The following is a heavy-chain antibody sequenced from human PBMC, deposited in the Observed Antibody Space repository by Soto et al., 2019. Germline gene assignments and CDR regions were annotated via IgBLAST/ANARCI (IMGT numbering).Heavy chain of an antibody. J-gene: IGHJ5*02. D-gene: IGHD3-9*01. Sequence: QVQLQQRGAGLLKPPETLSLTCAVSGGSFSDYYWSWIRQPPGKGLEWIGEISHSGITNYNPSLKSRVTMSVDTSKHQFSLKLGSVTAADTAVYYCTRGRRDILLIGWFDPWGQGTLVTVSS. CDR2: ISHSGIT. V-gene: IGHV4-34*01. CDR1: GGSFSDYY. CDR3: TRGRRDILLIGWFDP.